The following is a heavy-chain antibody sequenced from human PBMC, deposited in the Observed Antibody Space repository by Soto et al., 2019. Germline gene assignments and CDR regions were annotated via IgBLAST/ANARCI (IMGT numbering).Heavy chain of an antibody. CDR2: VDYSGTA. V-gene: IGHV4-39*01. D-gene: IGHD4-4*01. Sequence: LSLTCTVSSGSISVTNVFWRWVRQPPRKGLEWIGNVDYSGTAYFSTPLATRVAFRVDTSKNQLSLTLYSVTAADTAVYYCARVTGRHLDYWGQGILVTVSS. CDR3: ARVTGRHLDY. J-gene: IGHJ4*02. CDR1: SGSISVTNVF.